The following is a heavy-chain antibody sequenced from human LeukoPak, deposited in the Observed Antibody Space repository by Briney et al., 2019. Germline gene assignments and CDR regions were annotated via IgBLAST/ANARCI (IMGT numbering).Heavy chain of an antibody. D-gene: IGHD5-24*01. CDR2: INHSGST. J-gene: IGHJ3*02. CDR1: GGSFSGYY. CDR3: ARVGDGYNYFRRIRAFDI. Sequence: PSETLSLTCAVYGGSFSGYYWSWIRQPPGKGLEWIGEINHSGSTNYNPSLKSRVTISVDTSKNQFSLKLSSVTAADMAVYYCARVGDGYNYFRRIRAFDIWGQGTMVTVSS. V-gene: IGHV4-34*01.